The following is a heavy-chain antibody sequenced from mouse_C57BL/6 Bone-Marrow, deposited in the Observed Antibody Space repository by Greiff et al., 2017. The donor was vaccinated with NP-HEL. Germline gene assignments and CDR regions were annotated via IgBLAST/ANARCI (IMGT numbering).Heavy chain of an antibody. V-gene: IGHV10-1*01. J-gene: IGHJ1*03. Sequence: EVQVVESGGGLVQPKGSLKLSCAASGFSFNTYAMNWVRQAPGKGLEWVARIRSKSNNYATYYADSVKDRFTISRDDSESMLYLQMNNLKTEDTAMYYCVVGNYDYWYFDVWGTGTTVTVSS. CDR1: GFSFNTYA. CDR2: IRSKSNNYAT. CDR3: VVGNYDYWYFDV. D-gene: IGHD2-1*01.